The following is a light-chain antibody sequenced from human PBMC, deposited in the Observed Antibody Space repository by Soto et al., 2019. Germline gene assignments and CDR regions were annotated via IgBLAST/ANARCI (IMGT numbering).Light chain of an antibody. V-gene: IGLV2-8*01. J-gene: IGLJ1*01. CDR2: EFN. Sequence: QSALTQPPSASGSPGQSFAISCTGTSSDGGGYNYVSWYQQHPGNAPKLMMYEFNRRPSGVPDRLSGSKSGNTASLTVSGLQAEDEADYYCSSYAGSSNVFGTGTKVTVL. CDR3: SSYAGSSNV. CDR1: SSDGGGYNY.